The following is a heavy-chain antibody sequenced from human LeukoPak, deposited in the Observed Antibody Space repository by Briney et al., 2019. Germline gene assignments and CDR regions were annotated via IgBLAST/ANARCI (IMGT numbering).Heavy chain of an antibody. CDR3: ARRVAAAGTGVRWFDP. D-gene: IGHD6-13*01. Sequence: SETLSLTCAVYGGSFSGYYWSWIRQPPGKGLEWIGEINHSGSTNYNPSLKSRVTISVDTSKNQFSLKLSSVTAADTAVYYCARRVAAAGTGVRWFDPWGQGTLVTVSS. CDR1: GGSFSGYY. V-gene: IGHV4-34*01. J-gene: IGHJ5*02. CDR2: INHSGST.